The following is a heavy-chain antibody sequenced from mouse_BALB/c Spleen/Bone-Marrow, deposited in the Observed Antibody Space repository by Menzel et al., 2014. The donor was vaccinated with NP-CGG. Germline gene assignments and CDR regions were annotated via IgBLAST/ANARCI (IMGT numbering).Heavy chain of an antibody. D-gene: IGHD1-1*01. CDR2: IDPANGNT. CDR3: ANYYYGYYFDS. CDR1: GFNIKDTY. V-gene: IGHV14-3*02. J-gene: IGHJ2*01. Sequence: DVQLQESGAELVKPGASAKLSCTASGFNIKDTYMHWVKQRPEQGLEWIGRIDPANGNTKYDPKFQGRATITADTSSNTAYLQLSSLTSEDTAVYYCANYYYGYYFDSWGQGTTLTVPS.